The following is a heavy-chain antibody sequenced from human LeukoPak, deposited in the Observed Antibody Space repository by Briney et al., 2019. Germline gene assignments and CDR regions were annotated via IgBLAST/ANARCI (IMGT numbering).Heavy chain of an antibody. J-gene: IGHJ4*02. CDR2: VTGSGGTT. Sequence: PGGSLTLSCEASGFTFSSFVMSWARQAPGKGLEWVSSVTGSGGTTYYADSVKGRFTIYRDHSRNTLYLQMNSLRAEDTAMYYCAKDVSEDYRVWGSYRSDSWGQGTLVTVSS. CDR3: AKDVSEDYRVWGSYRSDS. V-gene: IGHV3-23*01. D-gene: IGHD3-16*02. CDR1: GFTFSSFV.